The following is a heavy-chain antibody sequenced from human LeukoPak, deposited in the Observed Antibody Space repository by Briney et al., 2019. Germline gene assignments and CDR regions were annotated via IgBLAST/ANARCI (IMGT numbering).Heavy chain of an antibody. Sequence: QSGGSLRLSCAASGFTFSSFAMSWIRQAAGKGLEWVSLISATGGSTYYADSVKGRFTISRDNSKNTLYLQMNRLRAEDTAAYYCAKVGVETNYGDPYYFDYWGQGTLVTVSS. V-gene: IGHV3-23*01. CDR2: ISATGGST. CDR1: GFTFSSFA. D-gene: IGHD4-17*01. CDR3: AKVGVETNYGDPYYFDY. J-gene: IGHJ4*02.